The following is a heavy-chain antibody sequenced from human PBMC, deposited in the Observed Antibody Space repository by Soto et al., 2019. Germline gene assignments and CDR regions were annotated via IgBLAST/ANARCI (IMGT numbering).Heavy chain of an antibody. CDR2: IYHSGST. CDR3: ARGIGLDY. CDR1: GGSINNYY. V-gene: IGHV4-59*01. J-gene: IGHJ4*02. Sequence: QVQLQESGPGLVKPSETLSLTCTVSGGSINNYYWSWIRRPPGKGLEWIGYIYHSGSTNYNPSLKSRVTISIDTSKKQFSLRLSSVTAADTAVYYCARGIGLDYWGQGTLVTVSS. D-gene: IGHD3-10*01.